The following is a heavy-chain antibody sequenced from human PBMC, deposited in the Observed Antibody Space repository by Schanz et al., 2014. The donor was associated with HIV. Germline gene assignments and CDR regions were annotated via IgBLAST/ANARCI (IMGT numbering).Heavy chain of an antibody. D-gene: IGHD2-15*01. Sequence: EVQLLESGGGLVQPGGSLRLSCAASKFTFTDYAMHWVRQAPGKGLEWVSSISWNSGIIGYADSVKGRFTISRDNSKDMLFLQMDDVRGDDTAIYYCAKEYGSGWGRYFYPMDVWGQGTTVIVS. CDR2: ISWNSGII. V-gene: IGHV3-9*01. J-gene: IGHJ6*02. CDR3: AKEYGSGWGRYFYPMDV. CDR1: KFTFTDYA.